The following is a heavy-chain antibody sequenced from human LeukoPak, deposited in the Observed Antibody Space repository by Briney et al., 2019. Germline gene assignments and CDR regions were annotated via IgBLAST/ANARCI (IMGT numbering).Heavy chain of an antibody. D-gene: IGHD4-17*01. CDR3: ARGYGEV. Sequence: PSETLSLTCTVSGGSISSYYWSWIRQPPGKGLEWIGYIYYSGSTYYNPSLKSRVTISVDTSKNQFSLKLSSVTAADTAVYYCARGYGEVWGQGTLVTVSS. J-gene: IGHJ4*02. V-gene: IGHV4-59*06. CDR2: IYYSGST. CDR1: GGSISSYY.